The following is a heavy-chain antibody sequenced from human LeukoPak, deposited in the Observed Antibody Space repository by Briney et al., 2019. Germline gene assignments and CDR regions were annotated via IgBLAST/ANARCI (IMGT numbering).Heavy chain of an antibody. CDR2: ISSSGSTI. V-gene: IGHV3-11*04. D-gene: IGHD3-22*01. CDR3: ARTPYDSSGYYASDYMDV. Sequence: GGSLRLSCAASGFTFSDYYMSWIRQAPGEGLEWVSYISSSGSTIYYADSVKGRFTISRDNAKNSLYLQMNSLRAEDTAVYSCARTPYDSSGYYASDYMDVWGKGTTVTVSS. CDR1: GFTFSDYY. J-gene: IGHJ6*03.